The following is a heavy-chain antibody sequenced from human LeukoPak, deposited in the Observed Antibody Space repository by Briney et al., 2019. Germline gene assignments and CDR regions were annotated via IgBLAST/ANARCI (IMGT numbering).Heavy chain of an antibody. Sequence: KASETLSLTCSVSGDSTTSFYWGWIRQPPGKGLGLEWIGYIYYSGGTNYNPSLKSRVTISIDTSKNQVSLKLSSVTAADTAVYYCARLWDSSSSLDYWGQGTLVAVSS. CDR1: GDSTTSFY. D-gene: IGHD6-6*01. CDR2: IYYSGGT. V-gene: IGHV4-59*08. CDR3: ARLWDSSSSLDY. J-gene: IGHJ4*02.